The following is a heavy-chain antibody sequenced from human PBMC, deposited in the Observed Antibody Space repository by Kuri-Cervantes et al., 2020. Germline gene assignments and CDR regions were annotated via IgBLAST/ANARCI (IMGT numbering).Heavy chain of an antibody. CDR3: ARATAVAGRRPYDY. V-gene: IGHV3-48*02. J-gene: IGHJ4*02. Sequence: GGSLRLSCAASGFTFRSYSMNWVRQAPGKGLEWVSYISSSSSTIYYADSVKGRFTISRDNAKNSLYLQMNSLRDEDTAVYYCARATAVAGRRPYDYWGQGTLVTVSS. CDR2: ISSSSSTI. CDR1: GFTFRSYS. D-gene: IGHD6-19*01.